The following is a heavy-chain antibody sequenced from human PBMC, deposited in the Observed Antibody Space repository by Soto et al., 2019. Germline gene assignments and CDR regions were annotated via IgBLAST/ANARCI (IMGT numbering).Heavy chain of an antibody. D-gene: IGHD3-16*01. CDR1: GLALSDTS. Sequence: GGSLRLSCVASGLALSDTSMNWARQAPGRGLEWVSGVGRSADSTKYADSVKGRFTISRDKSKNTLSLQMDSLGAENTAMDYCAKLLRGTRHYDCLNIWGQGTMVTVAS. CDR2: VGRSADST. V-gene: IGHV3-23*01. CDR3: AKLLRGTRHYDCLNI. J-gene: IGHJ3*02.